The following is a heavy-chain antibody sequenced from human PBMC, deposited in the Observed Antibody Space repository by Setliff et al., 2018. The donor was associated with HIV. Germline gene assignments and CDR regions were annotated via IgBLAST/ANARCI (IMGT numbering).Heavy chain of an antibody. V-gene: IGHV4-39*01. J-gene: IGHJ4*02. Sequence: KPSETLSLTCTVSGDSISSSSYYSGWLRQPPGKGLECIGNIYYSGGTDYNPSLKSRLTISLDTSKNQFSLKLTSVTAADTAIYYCARRPVLHNSGSVFDKWGQGTLVTVSS. CDR3: ARRPVLHNSGSVFDK. D-gene: IGHD6-25*01. CDR1: GDSISSSSYY. CDR2: IYYSGGT.